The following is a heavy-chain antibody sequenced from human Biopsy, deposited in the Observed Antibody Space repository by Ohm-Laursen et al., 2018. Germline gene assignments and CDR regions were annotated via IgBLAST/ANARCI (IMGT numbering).Heavy chain of an antibody. CDR3: ARAPADQYAARNYYSSHAFDM. CDR2: FYSSGTT. D-gene: IGHD3-10*01. V-gene: IGHV4-61*01. CDR1: DASASSGRYY. J-gene: IGHJ3*02. Sequence: GTLSLTCTVSDASASSGRYYWTWIRQPPRKPLEWIGYFYSSGTTRYNPSLESRLPISMDTSKNEVSLRLTSMTAADTAVYFCARAPADQYAARNYYSSHAFDMWGQGTKVTVSS.